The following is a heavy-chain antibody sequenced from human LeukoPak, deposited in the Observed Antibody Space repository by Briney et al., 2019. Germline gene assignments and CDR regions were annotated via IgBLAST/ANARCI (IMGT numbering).Heavy chain of an antibody. D-gene: IGHD3-22*01. J-gene: IGHJ4*02. Sequence: ASVKVSCKASGYTFTSYDVNWLRQAPGQGLEWMAWMNPNSGNTGVAQKFQGRITMTRDTSISTAYSELSSLRSEDTAVYYCSRGRSYYDSSGREDYWGQGTLVTVSS. CDR2: MNPNSGNT. V-gene: IGHV1-8*01. CDR3: SRGRSYYDSSGREDY. CDR1: GYTFTSYD.